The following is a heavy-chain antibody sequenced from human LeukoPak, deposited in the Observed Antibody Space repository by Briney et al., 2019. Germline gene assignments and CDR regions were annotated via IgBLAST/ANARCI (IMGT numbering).Heavy chain of an antibody. Sequence: GESLKISCKGSGYSFTSYWIGWVRQMPGKGLEWMGIIYPGDSDTRYSPSFQGQVTISADKSISTAYLQWSSLKASDTAMYYCARRQNHDFWSGYPGADYYYYMDVWGKGTTVTVSS. J-gene: IGHJ6*03. CDR2: IYPGDSDT. CDR1: GYSFTSYW. D-gene: IGHD3-3*01. V-gene: IGHV5-51*01. CDR3: ARRQNHDFWSGYPGADYYYYMDV.